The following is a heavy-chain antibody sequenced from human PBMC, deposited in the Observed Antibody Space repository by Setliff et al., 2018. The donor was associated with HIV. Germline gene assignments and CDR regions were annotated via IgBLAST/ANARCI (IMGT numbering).Heavy chain of an antibody. D-gene: IGHD3-10*01. CDR2: ISSSSSYI. V-gene: IGHV3-21*01. J-gene: IGHJ6*02. CDR3: ARAPAGPAGYYYGMDV. Sequence: GGSLRLSCAASGFTFSSYSMNWVRQAPGKGLEWVSFISSSSSYIYYADSVKGRFTISRDNAKNSLYLQMNSLRAEDTAVYYCARAPAGPAGYYYGMDVWGQGTTVTVSS. CDR1: GFTFSSYS.